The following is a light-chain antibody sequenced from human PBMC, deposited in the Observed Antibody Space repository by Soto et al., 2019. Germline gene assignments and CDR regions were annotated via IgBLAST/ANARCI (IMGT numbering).Light chain of an antibody. J-gene: IGKJ5*01. V-gene: IGKV3-15*01. CDR2: YIS. CDR1: QSARNF. CDR3: QQHNQWPIT. Sequence: EIVMPQSPATLSVSPGETASLSCRASQSARNFLAWYQQKRGQAPRLXIYYISTRATGIPARFSGSGSGTDFTLTINSLQSEDSAVYYCQQHNQWPITFGQGTRLEIK.